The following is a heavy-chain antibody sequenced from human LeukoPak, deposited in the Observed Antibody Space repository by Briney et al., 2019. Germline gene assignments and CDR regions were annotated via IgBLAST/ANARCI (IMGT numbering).Heavy chain of an antibody. Sequence: SETLSLTCSVSGGSISSYSWTWIRQPPGKGLEWIGFIDYSGGRNYNPSLKSRVTISADPFKNQFSLNLTSVTAADTAVYFCARDHPVTDWAADIWGRGTMVTVSS. CDR1: GGSISSYS. CDR3: ARDHPVTDWAADI. D-gene: IGHD3-9*01. V-gene: IGHV4-59*01. CDR2: IDYSGGR. J-gene: IGHJ3*02.